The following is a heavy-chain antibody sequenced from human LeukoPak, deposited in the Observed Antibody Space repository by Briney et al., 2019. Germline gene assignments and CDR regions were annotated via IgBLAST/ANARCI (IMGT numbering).Heavy chain of an antibody. CDR3: ARAGRMYYGSGSYFDY. V-gene: IGHV4-38-2*02. Sequence: SETLSLTCTVSGYSISSGYYWSWIRQPPGKGLEWIGEINHSGSTNYNPSLKSRVTISVDTSKNQFSLKLSSVTAADTAVYYCARAGRMYYGSGSYFDYWGQGTLVTVSS. J-gene: IGHJ4*02. CDR2: INHSGST. CDR1: GYSISSGYY. D-gene: IGHD3-10*01.